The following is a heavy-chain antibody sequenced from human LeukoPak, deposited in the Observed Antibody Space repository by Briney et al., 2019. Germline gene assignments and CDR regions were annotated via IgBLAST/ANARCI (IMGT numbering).Heavy chain of an antibody. D-gene: IGHD5-12*01. J-gene: IGHJ4*02. Sequence: PGGSLRLSCAASGFTFSSYGMNWVRQAPGKGLEWVAVIWYDGSNKYYADSVKGRFTISRDNSKNTLYLQMNSLRAEDTAVYYCARPSSSGDIGRDYWGQGTLVTVSS. CDR1: GFTFSSYG. V-gene: IGHV3-33*01. CDR2: IWYDGSNK. CDR3: ARPSSSGDIGRDY.